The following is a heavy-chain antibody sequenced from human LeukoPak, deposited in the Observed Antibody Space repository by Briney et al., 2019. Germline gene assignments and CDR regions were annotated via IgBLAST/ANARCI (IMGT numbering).Heavy chain of an antibody. CDR3: ARALTTYSNYGLSYGMDV. CDR2: INHSGST. V-gene: IGHV4-34*01. J-gene: IGHJ6*02. Sequence: KASETLSLTCAVYGGSFSGYYWSWIRQPPGKGLEWIGEINHSGSTNYNPSLKSRVTISVDTSKNQFSLKLSSVTAADTAVYYCARALTTYSNYGLSYGMDVWGQGTTVTVSS. CDR1: GGSFSGYY. D-gene: IGHD4-11*01.